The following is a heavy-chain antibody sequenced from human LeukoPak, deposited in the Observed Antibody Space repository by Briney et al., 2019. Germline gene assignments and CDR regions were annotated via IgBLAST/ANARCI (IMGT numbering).Heavy chain of an antibody. D-gene: IGHD3-16*02. CDR1: GGTFSSYA. CDR2: IIPIFGTA. CDR3: ARASDVWGSYRYFRVLDP. J-gene: IGHJ5*02. V-gene: IGHV1-69*13. Sequence: VASVKVSCKASGGTFSSYAISWVRQAPGQGLEWMGGIIPIFGTANYAQKFQGRVTITADESTSTAYMELSSLRSEDTAVYYCARASDVWGSYRYFRVLDPWGQGTLVTDSS.